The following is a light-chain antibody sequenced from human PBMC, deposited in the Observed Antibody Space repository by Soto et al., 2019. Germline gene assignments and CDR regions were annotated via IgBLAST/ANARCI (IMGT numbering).Light chain of an antibody. J-gene: IGKJ1*01. CDR1: QSVSSSY. CDR3: HQYGSSPWT. CDR2: GAS. V-gene: IGKV3-20*01. Sequence: EIVLPESPGTLSLSPGARDTLSCRASQSVSSSYLAWSQQKPGQAPRLLIYGASSRATGIPDRFSGSGSGTDFTLTISRLEPEEFAVYFCHQYGSSPWTVGQGTKVDIK.